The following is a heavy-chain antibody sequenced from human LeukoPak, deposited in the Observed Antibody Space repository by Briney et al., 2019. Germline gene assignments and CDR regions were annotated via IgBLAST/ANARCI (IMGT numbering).Heavy chain of an antibody. CDR2: FDPGDGET. D-gene: IGHD3-9*01. J-gene: IGHJ4*02. V-gene: IGHV1-24*01. CDR1: GYTLTELS. CDR3: ATGGTYYDILTGYTSFDY. Sequence: GASVKVSCKVSGYTLTELSMHWVRQAPGKGLEWMGGFDPGDGETIYAQKFQGRVTMTEDTSTDTAYMELSSLRSEDTAVYYCATGGTYYDILTGYTSFDYWGQGTLVTVSS.